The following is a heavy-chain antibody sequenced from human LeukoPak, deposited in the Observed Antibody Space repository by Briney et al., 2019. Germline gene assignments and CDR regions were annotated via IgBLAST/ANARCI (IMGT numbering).Heavy chain of an antibody. D-gene: IGHD2-2*01. CDR3: ARQDVVVPAAAGAFDI. J-gene: IGHJ3*02. V-gene: IGHV4-39*01. CDR2: IYYSGST. CDR1: GGSIRSTSYY. Sequence: PSETLSLTCTVSGGSIRSTSYYWGWIRQPPGKGLEWIGTIYYSGSTYYNPSLKSRVTMSVDTSKNHFSLRLNSVTAADTAVYYCARQDVVVPAAAGAFDIWGQGTMVTVSS.